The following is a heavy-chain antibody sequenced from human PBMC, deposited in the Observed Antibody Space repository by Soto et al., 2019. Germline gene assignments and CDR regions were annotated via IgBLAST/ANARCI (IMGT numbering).Heavy chain of an antibody. V-gene: IGHV1-18*01. Sequence: ASVKVSCKASGXTFASYGISWVRQAPGQGLEWMGWISAYNGNTNYAQKLQGRVTMTTDTSTSTAYMELRSLRSDDTAVYYCARSRLANYYDSSGHFGYWGQGTLVTVSS. J-gene: IGHJ4*02. CDR1: GXTFASYG. CDR2: ISAYNGNT. CDR3: ARSRLANYYDSSGHFGY. D-gene: IGHD3-22*01.